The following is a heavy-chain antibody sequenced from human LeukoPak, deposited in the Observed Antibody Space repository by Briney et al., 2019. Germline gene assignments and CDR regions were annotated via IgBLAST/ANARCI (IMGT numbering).Heavy chain of an antibody. J-gene: IGHJ4*02. Sequence: SLTLSLTCTVSGGSISRGGYYWSWIRQHPGKGLEWIGYIYYSGSTYYNPSLKSRITMSVDTSKNQFSLKLSSVTAADTAVYYCAREDRLVAPRAFGYWGQGTLVTVS. V-gene: IGHV4-31*03. CDR2: IYYSGST. CDR3: AREDRLVAPRAFGY. CDR1: GGSISRGGYY. D-gene: IGHD5-12*01.